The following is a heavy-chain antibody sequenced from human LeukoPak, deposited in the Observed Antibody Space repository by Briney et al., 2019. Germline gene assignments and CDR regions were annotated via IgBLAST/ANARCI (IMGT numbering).Heavy chain of an antibody. Sequence: GGSLRLSCAASGFAFSTYWMYWIRQVAGKGLVWVSRTKPDGSSTEYADSVKGRFTISRDNSKNTLYLQMNSLRAEDTAVYYCAREGYSGSYRHFDYWGQGTLVTVSS. CDR3: AREGYSGSYRHFDY. V-gene: IGHV3-74*01. D-gene: IGHD1-26*01. CDR1: GFAFSTYW. J-gene: IGHJ4*02. CDR2: TKPDGSST.